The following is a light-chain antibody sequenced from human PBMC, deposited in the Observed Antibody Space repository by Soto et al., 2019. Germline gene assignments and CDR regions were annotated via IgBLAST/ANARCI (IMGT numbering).Light chain of an antibody. V-gene: IGLV2-14*03. J-gene: IGLJ1*01. CDR1: SSDVGAYDY. Sequence: SVLTQPASVSGSPGQSITISCTVTSSDVGAYDYVSWYQQHPDKAPKLMIYEVSNRPSGVSNRFSGSKSVNTATLTISGLQADDEADYYCSSYTSSSTRVFGTGTKVTVL. CDR3: SSYTSSSTRV. CDR2: EVS.